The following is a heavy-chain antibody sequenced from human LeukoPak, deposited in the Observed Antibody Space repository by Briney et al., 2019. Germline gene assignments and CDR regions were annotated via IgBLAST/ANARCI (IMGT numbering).Heavy chain of an antibody. V-gene: IGHV3-48*03. D-gene: IGHD2-21*02. CDR1: GFTFGSYE. Sequence: GGSLGLSCAASGFTFGSYEMNWVRQAPGKGLEWVSYISSSGSTIYYADSVKGRFTISRDNAKNSLYLQMNSLRAEDTAVYYCARDFRAYCGGDCYPTTQNWFDPWGQGTLVTASS. J-gene: IGHJ5*02. CDR3: ARDFRAYCGGDCYPTTQNWFDP. CDR2: ISSSGSTI.